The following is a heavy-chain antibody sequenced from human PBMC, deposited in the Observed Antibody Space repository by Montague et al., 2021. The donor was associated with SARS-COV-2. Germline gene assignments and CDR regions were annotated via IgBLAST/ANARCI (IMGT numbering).Heavy chain of an antibody. Sequence: SETLSLTCTVSGGSISSHYWTWIRQPPGKGLEWIGYIYYTGSTNYNPSLKSRVAISVDTSKNQFSLSLRSVTAADTAIYYCASHPVFQQLYSWGQGTLVSVSS. V-gene: IGHV4-59*11. J-gene: IGHJ4*02. CDR2: IYYTGST. D-gene: IGHD6-13*01. CDR1: GGSISSHY. CDR3: ASHPVFQQLYS.